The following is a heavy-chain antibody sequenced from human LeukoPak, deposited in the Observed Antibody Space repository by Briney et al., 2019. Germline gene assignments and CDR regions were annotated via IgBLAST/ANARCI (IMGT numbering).Heavy chain of an antibody. CDR2: ISSSSSTI. CDR1: GFTFSSYS. CDR3: ASQMGPYGGNRPGY. D-gene: IGHD4-23*01. Sequence: QPGGSLRLSCAASGFTFSSYSMNWVRQAPGKGLEWVSYISSSSSTINYADSVKGRFTISRDNAKNSLYLQMNSLRDEDTAVYYCASQMGPYGGNRPGYWGQGTLVTVSS. V-gene: IGHV3-48*02. J-gene: IGHJ4*02.